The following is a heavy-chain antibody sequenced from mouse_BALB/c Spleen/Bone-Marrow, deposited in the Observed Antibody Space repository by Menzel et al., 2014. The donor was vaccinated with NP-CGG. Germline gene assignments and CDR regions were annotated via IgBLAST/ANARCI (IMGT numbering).Heavy chain of an antibody. J-gene: IGHJ2*01. V-gene: IGHV1-54*01. CDR3: ARFTRAY. CDR1: GYAFTNYL. Sequence: VKLQESGDELVRPGTSVNVSCKASGYAFTNYLIEWFKQRPGQGLEWIGRINPGIGDIIYNAKFKGKATLTPDKSSTTPYMQLTSLASDDSAVYPCARFTRAYRGQGTTPTVSS. CDR2: INPGIGDI. D-gene: IGHD3-1*01.